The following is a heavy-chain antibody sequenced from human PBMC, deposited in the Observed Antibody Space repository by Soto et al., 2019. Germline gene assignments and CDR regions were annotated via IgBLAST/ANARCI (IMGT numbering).Heavy chain of an antibody. V-gene: IGHV3-7*04. Sequence: PGGSLRLSCAASGFTFSRYAMTWVRQAPGKGLEWVANIKQDGSEKYYVDSVKGRFTISRDNAKNSLFLQMNSLRAEDTAVYYCARGRDAYNYYFDYWGQGTLVTVSS. CDR1: GFTFSRYA. J-gene: IGHJ4*02. CDR2: IKQDGSEK. CDR3: ARGRDAYNYYFDY. D-gene: IGHD1-1*01.